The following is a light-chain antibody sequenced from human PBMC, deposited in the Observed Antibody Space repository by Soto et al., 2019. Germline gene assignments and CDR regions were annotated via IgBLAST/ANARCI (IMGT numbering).Light chain of an antibody. J-gene: IGLJ1*01. Sequence: QAVLNQPASVSGSPGQSITISCTGTSSDVGGYNYVSWYQQHPGKAPKLMIYDVSYRPSGVSDRFSGSKSGNTASLTISGLQSEDEADYYCDSYTSGSSYVFGTRTKVTVL. CDR3: DSYTSGSSYV. V-gene: IGLV2-14*01. CDR1: SSDVGGYNY. CDR2: DVS.